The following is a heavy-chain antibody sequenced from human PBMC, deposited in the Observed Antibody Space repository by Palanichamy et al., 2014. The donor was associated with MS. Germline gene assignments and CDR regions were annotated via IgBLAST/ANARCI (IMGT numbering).Heavy chain of an antibody. J-gene: IGHJ4*02. CDR2: ISSSSTYI. CDR1: GFTFSSYS. V-gene: IGHV3-21*01. CDR3: ARGSMGQFDY. D-gene: IGHD2-8*01. Sequence: EVQLVESGGGLVKPGGSLRLSCAASGFTFSSYSMNWVRQAPGEGLEWVSSISSSSTYIYHADSVRGRFTISRDSAKNSLYLQMNSLSAEDTAVYYCARGSMGQFDYWGQGTLVTVSS.